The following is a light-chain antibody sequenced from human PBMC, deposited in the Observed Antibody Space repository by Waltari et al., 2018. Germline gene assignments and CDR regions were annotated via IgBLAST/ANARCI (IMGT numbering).Light chain of an antibody. CDR1: TSDVGGYNF. CDR2: DVT. J-gene: IGLJ1*01. CDR3: SSFRSDHTYV. Sequence: QSALTQPASVSGSPGQSIAISCTGTTSDVGGYNFVSWYQQHPGKAPKLLIYDVTNRPSGVSYRFSGSKSGNTASLTISRLQAEDEADYYCSSFRSDHTYVFGSGTEVTVL. V-gene: IGLV2-14*03.